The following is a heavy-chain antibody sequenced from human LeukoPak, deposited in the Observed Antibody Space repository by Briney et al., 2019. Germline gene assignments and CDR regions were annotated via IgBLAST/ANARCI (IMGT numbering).Heavy chain of an antibody. Sequence: GGSLRLSCAASGFTFSSYEMNWVRQAPGKGLEWVSYISSSGSTIYYADSVKGRFTISRDNAKNSLYLQMNSLRAEDTAVYYCARDNLGPLDSWGQGTLVTVSS. V-gene: IGHV3-48*03. CDR1: GFTFSSYE. J-gene: IGHJ4*02. CDR3: ARDNLGPLDS. D-gene: IGHD3-16*01. CDR2: ISSSGSTI.